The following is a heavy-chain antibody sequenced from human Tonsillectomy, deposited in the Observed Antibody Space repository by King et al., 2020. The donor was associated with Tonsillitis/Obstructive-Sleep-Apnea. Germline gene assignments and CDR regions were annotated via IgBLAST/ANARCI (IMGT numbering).Heavy chain of an antibody. V-gene: IGHV2-5*02. D-gene: IGHD2-2*01. J-gene: IGHJ1*01. CDR3: AHSPEYCSSTICYLPRPFHH. Sequence: ITLKESGPTVVKPTQTLTLTCTFSGFSLSTSGVGVGWIRQPPGKALEWLALIYWDDDKRYSPSLKSRLTITKDTSKNQVVLTMTNMDPVDTATYYCAHSPEYCSSTICYLPRPFHHWGQGTLVTVSS. CDR1: GFSLSTSGVG. CDR2: IYWDDDK.